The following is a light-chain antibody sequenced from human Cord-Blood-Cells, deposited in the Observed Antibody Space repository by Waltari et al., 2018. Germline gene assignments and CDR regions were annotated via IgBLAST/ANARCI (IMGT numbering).Light chain of an antibody. CDR3: QQYNSYSVYT. CDR1: QSISSW. CDR2: DAS. J-gene: IGKJ2*01. V-gene: IGKV1-5*01. Sequence: DIQMTQSPSTLSASVGDRVTITCRASQSISSWLAWYQQKPGKAPKLLIYDASSLESGVPSRFSDSGSGTEFTLTISSLQPDDFATYYCQQYNSYSVYTFGQGTKLEIK.